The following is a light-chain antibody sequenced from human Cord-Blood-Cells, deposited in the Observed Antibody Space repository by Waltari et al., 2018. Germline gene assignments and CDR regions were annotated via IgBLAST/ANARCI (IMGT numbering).Light chain of an antibody. CDR1: QSVSSSY. Sequence: IVLTQSPGTLSLSPGVTATLSCRASQSVSSSYLAWYQQKPGQAPRLLIYGASSRATGIPDRFSGSGSGTDFTLTISRLEPEDFAVYYCQQYGSSPPWTFGQGTKVEIK. J-gene: IGKJ1*01. CDR2: GAS. V-gene: IGKV3-20*01. CDR3: QQYGSSPPWT.